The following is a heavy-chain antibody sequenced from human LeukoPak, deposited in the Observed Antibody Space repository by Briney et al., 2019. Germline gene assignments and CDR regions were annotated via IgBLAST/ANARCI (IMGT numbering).Heavy chain of an antibody. V-gene: IGHV3-49*03. J-gene: IGHJ6*03. CDR1: GFTFGDYA. CDR3: TRAGQYGDYYYYYMDV. D-gene: IGHD4-17*01. Sequence: TGGSLRLSCTASGFTFGDYAMSWFRQAPGKGLEWVGFIRSKAYGGTTEYAASVKGRFTISRDDSKSIAYLQMNSLKTEDTAVYYCTRAGQYGDYYYYYMDVWGKGTTVTVSS. CDR2: IRSKAYGGTT.